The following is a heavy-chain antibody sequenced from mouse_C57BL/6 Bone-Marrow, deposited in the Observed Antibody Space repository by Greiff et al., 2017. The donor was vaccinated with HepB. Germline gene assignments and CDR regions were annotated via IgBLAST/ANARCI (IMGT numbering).Heavy chain of an antibody. CDR1: GYTFTSYW. J-gene: IGHJ2*01. CDR2: IYPSDSET. D-gene: IGHD1-1*01. CDR3: ARGYYYGSSY. Sequence: QVQLQQSGAELVRPGSSVKLSCKASGYTFTSYWMDWVKQRPGQGLEWIGNIYPSDSETHYNQKFKDKATLTVDKSSSTAYMQLSSLTSEDSAVYYCARGYYYGSSYWGQGTTLTVSS. V-gene: IGHV1-61*01.